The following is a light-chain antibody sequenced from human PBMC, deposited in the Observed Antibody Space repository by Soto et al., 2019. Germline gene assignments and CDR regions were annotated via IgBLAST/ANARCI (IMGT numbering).Light chain of an antibody. CDR1: SSDIGGHNY. CDR3: SSYAGHNNYV. V-gene: IGLV2-8*01. J-gene: IGLJ1*01. Sequence: SVLNQPPSSSGSPGQSVTLSYTGTSSDIGGHNYVSWYQHHPGKAPKLIIYEVTKRPSGVPDRFSGSKSGNTASLTVSGLQTEDEADYYCSSYAGHNNYVFATGTKVTGL. CDR2: EVT.